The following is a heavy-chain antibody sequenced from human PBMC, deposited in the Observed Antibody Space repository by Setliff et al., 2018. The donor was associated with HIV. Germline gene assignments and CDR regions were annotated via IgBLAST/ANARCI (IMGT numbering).Heavy chain of an antibody. J-gene: IGHJ4*02. V-gene: IGHV3-23*01. CDR1: GFTFRRYA. CDR2: ISSSSVST. D-gene: IGHD3-10*01. CDR3: AKAVGLQWFGGYFDH. Sequence: PGGSLRLSCAASGFTFRRYAMSWVRQVPGKGLEWVAAISSSSVSTYYADSVQGRFTISRDNSKNTLDLQMNSLRAEDTAVYYCAKAVGLQWFGGYFDHWGQGTPVTVSS.